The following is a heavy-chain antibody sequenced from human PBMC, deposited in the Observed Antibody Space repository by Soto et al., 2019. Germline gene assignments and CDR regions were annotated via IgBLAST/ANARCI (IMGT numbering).Heavy chain of an antibody. D-gene: IGHD3-3*01. J-gene: IGHJ6*02. V-gene: IGHV3-30*18. CDR1: GFTFSSYG. CDR2: ISYDGSNK. CDR3: AKEVSYTIFGVVIHTSYYYYGMDV. Sequence: TGGSLRLSCAASGFTFSSYGMHWVRQAPGKGLEWVAVISYDGSNKYYADSVKGRFTISRDNSKNTLYLQMNSLRAEDTAVYYCAKEVSYTIFGVVIHTSYYYYGMDVWGQGTTVTVSS.